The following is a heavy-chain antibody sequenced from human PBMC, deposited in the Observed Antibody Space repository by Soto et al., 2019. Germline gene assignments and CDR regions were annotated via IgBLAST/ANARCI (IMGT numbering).Heavy chain of an antibody. J-gene: IGHJ6*03. CDR1: GFTLSDYY. CDR2: ISSSATII. D-gene: IGHD6-19*01. CDR3: ARAVKQWLVGGDYYEYYMDV. V-gene: IGHV3-11*01. Sequence: QVQLVESGGGLVKPGGSLRLSCEASGFTLSDYYMTWIRQAPGKGLEWISYISSSATIIYYADSVKGRFTISRDNAKPTMYLQMNSPRADDTAVYYCARAVKQWLVGGDYYEYYMDVWGKGTRVTVSS.